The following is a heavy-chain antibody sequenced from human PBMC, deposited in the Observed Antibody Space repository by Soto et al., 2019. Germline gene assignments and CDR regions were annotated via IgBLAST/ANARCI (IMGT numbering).Heavy chain of an antibody. J-gene: IGHJ6*02. CDR1: GGTFSSYA. Sequence: QVQLVQSGAEVKKPGSSVKVSCKASGGTFSSYAISWVRQAPGQGLEWMGGIIPIFGTANYAQKFQGRVTITADESTRTAYMELSSLRSEDTAVYYCARSELSVLMVYASVHYYYGMDVWGQGTTVTVSS. CDR2: IIPIFGTA. D-gene: IGHD2-8*01. CDR3: ARSELSVLMVYASVHYYYGMDV. V-gene: IGHV1-69*01.